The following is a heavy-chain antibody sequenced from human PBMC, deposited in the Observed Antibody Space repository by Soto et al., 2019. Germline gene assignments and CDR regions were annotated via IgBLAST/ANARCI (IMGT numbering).Heavy chain of an antibody. CDR2: FDPEDGET. J-gene: IGHJ4*02. D-gene: IGHD6-19*01. CDR3: ATTSYSSGWDNPRLEYYFDY. Sequence: ASVKVSCKVSGYTLTELSMHWVRQAPGKGLEWMGGFDPEDGETIYAQKFQGRVTMTEDTSTDTAYMELSSLRSEDTAVYYCATTSYSSGWDNPRLEYYFDYWGQGTLVTVSS. CDR1: GYTLTELS. V-gene: IGHV1-24*01.